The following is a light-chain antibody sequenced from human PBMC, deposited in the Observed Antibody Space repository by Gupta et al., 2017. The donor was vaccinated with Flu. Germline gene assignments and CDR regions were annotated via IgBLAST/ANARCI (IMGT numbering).Light chain of an antibody. CDR2: EVS. CDR3: SLYITSSTGVNWV. CDR1: SSDVGGSNY. J-gene: IGLJ3*02. Sequence: SALTQPASVSGSPGQSITISCTGTSSDVGGSNYVSWYQLHPGKAPKLMIFEVSNRPSGVSTRSSGSTSGNTASITITGLQAEEEADDYCSLYITSSTGVNWVFGGGTKRTVL. V-gene: IGLV2-14*01.